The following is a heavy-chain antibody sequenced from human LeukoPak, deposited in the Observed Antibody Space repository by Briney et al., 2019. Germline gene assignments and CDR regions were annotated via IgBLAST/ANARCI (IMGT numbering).Heavy chain of an antibody. D-gene: IGHD3-22*01. CDR1: GFTFSSYG. J-gene: IGHJ4*02. CDR3: APPVASGFNRNDY. V-gene: IGHV3-30*02. Sequence: PGGSLRLSCAASGFTFSSYGMHWVRQAPGKRLEWVAFVRYDGSNKYYADSVKGRFTISRDNSKTTLYLQMDSLRAEDTAVYYCAPPVASGFNRNDYWGQGTLVTVSP. CDR2: VRYDGSNK.